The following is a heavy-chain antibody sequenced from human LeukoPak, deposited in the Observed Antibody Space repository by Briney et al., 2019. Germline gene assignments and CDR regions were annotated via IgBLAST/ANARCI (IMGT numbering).Heavy chain of an antibody. D-gene: IGHD3-22*01. Sequence: GGSLRLSCAASGFTFSSYSMNWVRQAPGKGLEWVSSISSSSSYIYYADSVKGRFTISRDNAKNSLYLQMNSLRAEDTAVYYCARGRLRDYYDSSSYYWLWGQGTLVTVSS. CDR2: ISSSSSYI. CDR1: GFTFSSYS. CDR3: ARGRLRDYYDSSSYYWL. J-gene: IGHJ4*02. V-gene: IGHV3-21*01.